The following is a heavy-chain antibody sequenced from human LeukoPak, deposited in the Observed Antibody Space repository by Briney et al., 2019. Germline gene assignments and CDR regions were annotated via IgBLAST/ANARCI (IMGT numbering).Heavy chain of an antibody. CDR2: INPNSGGT. V-gene: IGHV1-2*04. Sequence: ASVKVSCTASGYTFTGYYMHWVRRAPGQGLEWMGWINPNSGGTNYAQKFQGWVTMTRDTSISTAYMELSRLRSDDTAVYYCARVGYSNSYDFWGQGTRVTVSS. CDR3: ARVGYSNSYDF. J-gene: IGHJ4*02. D-gene: IGHD5-18*01. CDR1: GYTFTGYY.